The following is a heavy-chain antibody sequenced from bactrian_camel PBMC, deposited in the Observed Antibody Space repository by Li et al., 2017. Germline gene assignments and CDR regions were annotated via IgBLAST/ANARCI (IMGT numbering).Heavy chain of an antibody. CDR1: GVDYGTFC. CDR2: LNTRDSST. CDR3: TASDSPILCAYNY. J-gene: IGHJ4*01. V-gene: IGHV3S1*01. Sequence: HVQLVESGGAAVQAGGSLTLSCVVSGVDYGTFCMAWFRQAPGLEREAVARLNTRDSSTTYANSLKGRFTTSQDNARNVLYLQMNSLKPEDTAMYICTASDSPILCAYNYWGQGTQVTVS.